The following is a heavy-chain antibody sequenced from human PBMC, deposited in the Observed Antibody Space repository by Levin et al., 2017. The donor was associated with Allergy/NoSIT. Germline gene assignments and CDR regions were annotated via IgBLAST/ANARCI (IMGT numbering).Heavy chain of an antibody. J-gene: IGHJ4*02. CDR2: ISAGGGNT. V-gene: IGHV3-23*01. CDR1: GFTFSTYA. D-gene: IGHD6-13*01. CDR3: AKAGSSWYIEIDH. Sequence: GGSLRLSCAASGFTFSTYAMSWVXXXXXKGLEWVSVISAGGGNTNYAESVKGRFTISRDNSKDTLYLQMNSLTAEDTAVYYCAKAGSSWYIEIDHWGQGTLVTVSS.